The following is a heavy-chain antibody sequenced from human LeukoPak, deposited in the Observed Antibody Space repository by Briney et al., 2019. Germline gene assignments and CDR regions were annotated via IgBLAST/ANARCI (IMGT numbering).Heavy chain of an antibody. D-gene: IGHD3-3*01. V-gene: IGHV4-34*01. J-gene: IGHJ5*02. CDR2: INHSGST. CDR1: GGSFSGYY. Sequence: SETLSLTCAVYGGSFSGYYWSWIRQPPGKGLEWIGEINHSGSTNYNPSLKSRVTISVDTSKNQFSLKLNSVTAADTAVYYCATGWSGYYWTTWGQGTLVAVSS. CDR3: ATGWSGYYWTT.